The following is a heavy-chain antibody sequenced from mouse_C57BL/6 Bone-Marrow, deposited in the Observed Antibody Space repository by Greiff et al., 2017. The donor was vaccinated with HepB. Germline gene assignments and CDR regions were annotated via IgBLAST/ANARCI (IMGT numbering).Heavy chain of an antibody. D-gene: IGHD2-4*01. J-gene: IGHJ3*01. Sequence: QVQLQQSGAELARPGASVKLSCKASGYTFTSYGISWVKQRTGQGLEWIGEIYPRSGNTYYNEKFKGKATLTADKSSSTAYMELRSLTSEDSAVYFCARLDYDEGAWFAYWGQGTLVTVSA. CDR2: IYPRSGNT. CDR1: GYTFTSYG. CDR3: ARLDYDEGAWFAY. V-gene: IGHV1-81*01.